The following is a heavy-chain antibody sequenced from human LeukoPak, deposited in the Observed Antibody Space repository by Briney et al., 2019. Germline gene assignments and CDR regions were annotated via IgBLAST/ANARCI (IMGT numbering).Heavy chain of an antibody. J-gene: IGHJ4*02. Sequence: PSETLSLTCTVSGGSIDNYYWSWIRQPPGKGLEWIGYIYYRGSTNYNPSLKSRVTFSVDTSKNQFSLKLNSVTAADTAVYYCARGGDYGDLRYFDYWGQGTLVTVSS. CDR3: ARGGDYGDLRYFDY. V-gene: IGHV4-59*01. CDR1: GGSIDNYY. CDR2: IYYRGST. D-gene: IGHD4-17*01.